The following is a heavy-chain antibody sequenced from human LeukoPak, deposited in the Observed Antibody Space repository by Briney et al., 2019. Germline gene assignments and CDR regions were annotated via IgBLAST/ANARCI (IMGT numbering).Heavy chain of an antibody. D-gene: IGHD6-13*01. CDR3: AAVAAAGHRLDY. CDR1: GLTFTSSA. V-gene: IGHV1-58*01. J-gene: IGHJ4*02. Sequence: TSVKVSCKASGLTFTSSAVQWVRQARGQRLEWIGWIVVGSGNTNYAQKFQERVTITRDMSTSTAYMELSSLRSEDTAVYYCAAVAAAGHRLDYWGQGTLVTVSS. CDR2: IVVGSGNT.